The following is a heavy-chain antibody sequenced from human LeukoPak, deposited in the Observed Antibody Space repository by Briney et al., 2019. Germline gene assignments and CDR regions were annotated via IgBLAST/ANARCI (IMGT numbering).Heavy chain of an antibody. Sequence: GGSLRLSRAASGFTFSSYAMHWVRQAPGKGLEWVAVISYDGSNKYYADSVKGRFTISRDNAKNSLYLQMNSLRAEDTAVYYCVRDINTAFDYWGQGTLVTVSS. J-gene: IGHJ4*02. CDR3: VRDINTAFDY. CDR1: GFTFSSYA. CDR2: ISYDGSNK. V-gene: IGHV3-30-3*01. D-gene: IGHD5-18*01.